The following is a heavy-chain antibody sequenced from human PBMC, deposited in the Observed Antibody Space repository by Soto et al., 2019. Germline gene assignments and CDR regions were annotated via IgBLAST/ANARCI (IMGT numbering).Heavy chain of an antibody. CDR3: ANGVRTGPDYAFEY. V-gene: IGHV3-23*01. J-gene: IGHJ4*02. CDR2: ISGSGIPT. Sequence: GGSLRLACVASGFTFSSYAMIWVRQAPGQGLEWVSAISGSGIPTYHADSVKGRFTISRDNSKNTVYLQMNSLRVEDTAIYYCANGVRTGPDYAFEYWGQGTLVTV. CDR1: GFTFSSYA. D-gene: IGHD4-17*01.